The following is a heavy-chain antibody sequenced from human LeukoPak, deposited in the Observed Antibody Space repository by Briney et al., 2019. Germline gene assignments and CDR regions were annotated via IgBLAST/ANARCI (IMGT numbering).Heavy chain of an antibody. J-gene: IGHJ4*02. CDR2: ISAYNGNT. V-gene: IGHV1-18*01. CDR3: ARGDHYYDSSGASHY. CDR1: GYTFTSYG. Sequence: ASVKVYCKASGYTFTSYGISWVRQAPGPGLEWMGWISAYNGNTNYAQKLQGRVTMTTDTSTSTAYMELRSLRSDDTAVYYCARGDHYYDSSGASHYWGQGTLVTVSS. D-gene: IGHD3-22*01.